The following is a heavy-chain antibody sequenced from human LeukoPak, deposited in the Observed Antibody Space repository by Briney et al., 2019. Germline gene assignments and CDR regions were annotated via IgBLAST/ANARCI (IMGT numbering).Heavy chain of an antibody. CDR2: ISYDGSNK. CDR3: ARDRNRGVRGVFQPYYFDY. D-gene: IGHD3-10*01. Sequence: GRSLRLSCAASGFTFSSYAMRWVRQAPGKGLEWVAVISYDGSNKYYADSVKGRFTISRDNSKNTLYLQMNSLRAEDTAVYYCARDRNRGVRGVFQPYYFDYWGQGTLVTVSS. V-gene: IGHV3-30-3*01. J-gene: IGHJ4*02. CDR1: GFTFSSYA.